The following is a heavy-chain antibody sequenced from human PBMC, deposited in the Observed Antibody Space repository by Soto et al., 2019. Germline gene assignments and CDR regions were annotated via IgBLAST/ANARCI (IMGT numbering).Heavy chain of an antibody. J-gene: IGHJ6*02. CDR2: IIPIFGTA. Sequence: SLVKRDWKASVWGKSGYVGGWVSKAPEQGLEWMGGIIPIFGTANYAQKFQGRVTITADESTSTAYMELSSLRSEDTAVYYCARDPITSFGVVPKLAYGIDISGQGTTLTVSS. CDR3: ARDPITSFGVVPKLAYGIDI. V-gene: IGHV1-69*13. D-gene: IGHD3-3*01. CDR1: VWGKSGYV.